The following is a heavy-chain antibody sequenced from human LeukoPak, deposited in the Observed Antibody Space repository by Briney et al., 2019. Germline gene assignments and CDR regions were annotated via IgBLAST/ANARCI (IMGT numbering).Heavy chain of an antibody. CDR1: GFTFSSYA. J-gene: IGHJ4*02. D-gene: IGHD2-21*02. Sequence: PGGSLRLSCAASGFTFSSYAMHWVRQAPGKGLEYVSAISSNGGSTYYANSVKGRFTISRDNSKNTLYLQMGSLRVEDMAVYYCARARGCDTRDFDYWGQGTLVTVSS. CDR3: ARARGCDTRDFDY. CDR2: ISSNGGST. V-gene: IGHV3-64*01.